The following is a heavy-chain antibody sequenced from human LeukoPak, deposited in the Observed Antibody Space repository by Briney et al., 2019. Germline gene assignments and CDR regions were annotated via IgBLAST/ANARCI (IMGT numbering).Heavy chain of an antibody. CDR2: MNPNSGNT. J-gene: IGHJ5*02. Sequence: GASVKVSCKASGYTFTSYDINWVRQATGQGLEWMGWMNPNSGNTGYAQKFQGRVTMTRNTSISTAYMELSSLRSKDTAVYYCARVPIRYSSSWYYNWFDPWGQGTLVTVSS. CDR1: GYTFTSYD. V-gene: IGHV1-8*01. CDR3: ARVPIRYSSSWYYNWFDP. D-gene: IGHD6-13*01.